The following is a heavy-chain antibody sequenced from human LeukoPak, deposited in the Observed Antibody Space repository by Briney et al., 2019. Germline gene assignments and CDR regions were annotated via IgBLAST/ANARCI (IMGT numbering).Heavy chain of an antibody. CDR1: GFSISSYY. Sequence: SETLTLTCTVSGFSISSYYWSWIRQPAGKGLEWIGRIYTSGSTNYNPSLKSRVTMSVDTSKNQLSLKLSSVTAADTAVYYCARDETRDGETNWFDPWGQGTLVTVSS. D-gene: IGHD3-10*01. CDR3: ARDETRDGETNWFDP. V-gene: IGHV4-4*07. CDR2: IYTSGST. J-gene: IGHJ5*02.